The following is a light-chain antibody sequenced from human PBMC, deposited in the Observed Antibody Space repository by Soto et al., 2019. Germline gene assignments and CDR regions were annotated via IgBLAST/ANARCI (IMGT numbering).Light chain of an antibody. CDR3: AAWDDSLNGHVV. CDR2: GNN. CDR1: SSNIGRNT. V-gene: IGLV1-44*01. J-gene: IGLJ2*01. Sequence: QAVVTQPPSASGTPGQRVTISCSGSSSNIGRNTVIWYQQLPGTAPRLLIYGNNQRPSGVPDRFSGSKSGTSGSLAISGLQSEDEADYYCAAWDDSLNGHVVFGGGTKLTVL.